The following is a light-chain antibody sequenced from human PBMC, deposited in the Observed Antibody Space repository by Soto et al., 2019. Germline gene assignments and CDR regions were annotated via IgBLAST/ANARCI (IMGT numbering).Light chain of an antibody. Sequence: AIQLTQSPSSLSASVGDRVTITCRASQGISSALAWYQQKPGKAPKLLIYDASSLESGVPSRFSGSGSGTDFTLPISSLQPEDFATYYCQQFNSYPPSTFGPGTKVDIK. CDR1: QGISSA. V-gene: IGKV1-13*02. J-gene: IGKJ3*01. CDR3: QQFNSYPPST. CDR2: DAS.